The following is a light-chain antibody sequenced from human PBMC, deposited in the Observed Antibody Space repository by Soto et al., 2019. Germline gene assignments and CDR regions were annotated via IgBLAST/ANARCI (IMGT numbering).Light chain of an antibody. V-gene: IGKV1-5*01. CDR2: HAS. CDR3: QQYNSYSWT. J-gene: IGKJ1*01. CDR1: QSISNW. Sequence: DIELTQSPSTLPASVGDRGTITCRASQSISNWLAWYHQTPGTSPKLLIYHASTLESGVPSRFSGSGSGTECTLPISRLQPDDFETYYCQQYNSYSWTFGQGTKVDI.